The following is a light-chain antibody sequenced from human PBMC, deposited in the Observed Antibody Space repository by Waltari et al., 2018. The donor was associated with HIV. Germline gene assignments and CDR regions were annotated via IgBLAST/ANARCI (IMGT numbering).Light chain of an antibody. CDR3: AAWDDTLKSLL. CDR1: FSDIGSFP. Sequence: QAVLAQPPPVSGPPGQRVTISCSGSFSDIGSFPVSWYQQLPGTAPKLLLYGNQRLSGVPDRFSGSQSGTSASLAISGLQSEDEADFYCAAWDDTLKSLLFGGGTKLTVL. CDR2: GN. V-gene: IGLV1-44*01. J-gene: IGLJ2*01.